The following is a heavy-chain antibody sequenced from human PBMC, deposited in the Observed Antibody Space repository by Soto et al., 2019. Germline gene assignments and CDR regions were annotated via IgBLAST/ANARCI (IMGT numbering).Heavy chain of an antibody. CDR1: GGSISSGDYY. D-gene: IGHD3-16*02. Sequence: QVQLQESGPGLVKPSQTLSLTCTVSGGSISSGDYYWRWIRQPPGKGLEWIGYIYYSGSTYYNPSLKSRVTISVDTSKNQFSLKLSSVTAADTAVYYCARGRPDNYDYVWGSYLVDYWGQGTLVTVSS. V-gene: IGHV4-30-4*01. CDR2: IYYSGST. CDR3: ARGRPDNYDYVWGSYLVDY. J-gene: IGHJ4*02.